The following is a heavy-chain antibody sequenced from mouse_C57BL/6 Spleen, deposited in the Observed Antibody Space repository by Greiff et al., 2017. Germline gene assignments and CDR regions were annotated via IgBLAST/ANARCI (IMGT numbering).Heavy chain of an antibody. CDR2: IDPSDSYT. CDR3: ARDGSSHDAMDY. Sequence: QVQLQQPGAELVMPGASVKLSCKASGYTFTSYWMHWVTQRPGQGLEWIGEIDPSDSYTNYNQKFKGKSTLTVDKSSSTAYMQLSSLTSEDSAVYYCARDGSSHDAMDYWGQGTSVTVSS. CDR1: GYTFTSYW. J-gene: IGHJ4*01. D-gene: IGHD1-1*01. V-gene: IGHV1-69*01.